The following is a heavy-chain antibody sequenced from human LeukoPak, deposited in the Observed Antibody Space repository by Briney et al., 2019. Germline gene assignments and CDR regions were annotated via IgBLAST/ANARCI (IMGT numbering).Heavy chain of an antibody. CDR2: IRSDGSNK. D-gene: IGHD3-3*01. CDR1: GFTFSSYG. V-gene: IGHV3-30*02. CDR3: AKEVDRGGFWSGLGGEPDY. Sequence: PGGSLRLSCAASGFTFSSYGMHWVRQAPGKGLEWVAFIRSDGSNKYYPDSVKGRFTISRDNSKNTLYLQMNSLRAEDTAVYYCAKEVDRGGFWSGLGGEPDYWGQGTLVTVSS. J-gene: IGHJ4*02.